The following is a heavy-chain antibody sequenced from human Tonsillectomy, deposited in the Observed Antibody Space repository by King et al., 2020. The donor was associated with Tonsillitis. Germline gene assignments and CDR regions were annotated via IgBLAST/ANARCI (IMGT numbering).Heavy chain of an antibody. CDR2: INSDGSST. J-gene: IGHJ6*02. CDR3: ARDLHYVDYFSYYYYGMDV. D-gene: IGHD4-17*01. Sequence: VQLVESGGGLVQPGGSLRLSCAASGFTFSSYWMHWVRQAPGKGLVWVSRINSDGSSTSYADSVKGRFTISRDNAKNTLYLQMNSLRAEDTAVYYCARDLHYVDYFSYYYYGMDVWGQGTTVTVSS. CDR1: GFTFSSYW. V-gene: IGHV3-74*01.